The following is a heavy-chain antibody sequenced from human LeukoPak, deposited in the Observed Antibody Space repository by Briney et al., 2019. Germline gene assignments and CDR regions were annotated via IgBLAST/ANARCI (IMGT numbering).Heavy chain of an antibody. CDR2: IRSKAYGGTT. J-gene: IGHJ4*02. CDR1: GFTFGDYA. Sequence: GGSLRLSCTASGFTFGDYAMSWVRQAPGKGLEWVGFIRSKAYGGTTEYAASVKGRFTISRDDSKSIAYLQMNSLKTEDTAVYYCTRGGSGIAAADSTYYFDCWGQGTLVTVSS. V-gene: IGHV3-49*04. D-gene: IGHD6-13*01. CDR3: TRGGSGIAAADSTYYFDC.